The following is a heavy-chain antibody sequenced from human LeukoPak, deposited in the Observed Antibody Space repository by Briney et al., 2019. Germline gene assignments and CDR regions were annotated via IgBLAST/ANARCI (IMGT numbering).Heavy chain of an antibody. D-gene: IGHD5-12*01. CDR3: ARAGIVATITNFDY. CDR1: GASISGSGYY. V-gene: IGHV4-61*08. CDR2: IYYSGST. Sequence: SETLSLTCAVSGASISGSGYYWGWIRQPPGKGLEWIGYIYYSGSTNYNPSLKSRVTISVDTSKNQFSLKLSSVTAADTAVYYSARAGIVATITNFDYWGQGTLVTVSS. J-gene: IGHJ4*02.